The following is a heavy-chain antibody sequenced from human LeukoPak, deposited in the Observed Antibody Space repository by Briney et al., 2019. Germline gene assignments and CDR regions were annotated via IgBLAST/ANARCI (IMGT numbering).Heavy chain of an antibody. V-gene: IGHV4-61*01. J-gene: IGHJ4*02. Sequence: SETLSLTCTVSGGSVSSGSYYWSWIRQPPGKGLEWIGYIYYSGSTNYNPSLKSRVTISVDTPKNQFSLKLSSVTAADTAVYYCARGPFSYDSSGYRHFDYWGQGTLVTVSS. CDR3: ARGPFSYDSSGYRHFDY. CDR1: GGSVSSGSYY. D-gene: IGHD3-22*01. CDR2: IYYSGST.